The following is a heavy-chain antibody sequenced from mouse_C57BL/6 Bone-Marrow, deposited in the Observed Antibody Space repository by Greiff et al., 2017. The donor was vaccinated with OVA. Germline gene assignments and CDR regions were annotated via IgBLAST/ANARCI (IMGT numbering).Heavy chain of an antibody. CDR3: ARQDYYGSSDYYAMDY. Sequence: EVQLQQSGPELVKPGDSVKISCKASGYSFTGYFMNWVMQSHGKSLEWIGRINPYNGDTFYNQKFKGKATLTVDKSSSTAHMELRSLTSEDSAVYYCARQDYYGSSDYYAMDYWGQGTSVTVSS. V-gene: IGHV1-20*01. D-gene: IGHD1-1*01. J-gene: IGHJ4*01. CDR2: INPYNGDT. CDR1: GYSFTGYF.